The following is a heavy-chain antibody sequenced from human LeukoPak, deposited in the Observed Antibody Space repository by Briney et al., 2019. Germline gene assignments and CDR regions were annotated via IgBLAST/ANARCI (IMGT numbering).Heavy chain of an antibody. Sequence: GGSLRLSRATSGFTFSNSWMAWVRQAPGKGLEWVANINPDGSEEYYSDSMNGRFSISRDNAKNSVYLQMNSLGAEDTAVYYCARHVNYNRCDYWGQGTLVTVSS. D-gene: IGHD5-24*01. J-gene: IGHJ4*02. V-gene: IGHV3-7*01. CDR2: INPDGSEE. CDR1: GFTFSNSW. CDR3: ARHVNYNRCDY.